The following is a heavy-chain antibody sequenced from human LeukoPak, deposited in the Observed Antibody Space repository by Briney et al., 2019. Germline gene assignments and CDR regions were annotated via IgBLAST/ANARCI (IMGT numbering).Heavy chain of an antibody. V-gene: IGHV3-11*03. D-gene: IGHD6-19*01. CDR1: GFSFSDED. J-gene: IGHJ4*02. CDR3: GRSRGAGPGAHFDV. Sequence: GGSLRLSCAASGFSFSDEDMSWIRQAPGQGLEWISYISASGSYTNYADSVKGRFTISRDNAKNSLYLQMNSLRAEDTAVYYCGRSRGAGPGAHFDVWGQGTLVTVSS. CDR2: ISASGSYT.